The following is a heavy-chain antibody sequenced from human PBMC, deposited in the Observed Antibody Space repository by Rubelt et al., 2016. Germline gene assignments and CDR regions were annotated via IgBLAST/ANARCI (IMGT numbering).Heavy chain of an antibody. Sequence: QVQLVQSGAEVKKPGSSVKVSCKASGGTFSSYAISWVRQAPGQGLEWMGGIIPIFGTANYAQKFQARVTITADESTRTAYMERGSLRSEDTAVYYCARGGAAAADDNDAFDIWGQGTMVTVSS. V-gene: IGHV1-69*01. J-gene: IGHJ3*02. CDR3: ARGGAAAADDNDAFDI. CDR2: IIPIFGTA. CDR1: GGTFSSYA. D-gene: IGHD6-13*01.